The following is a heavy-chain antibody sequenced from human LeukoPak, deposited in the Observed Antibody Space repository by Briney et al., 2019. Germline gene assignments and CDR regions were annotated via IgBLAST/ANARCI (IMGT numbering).Heavy chain of an antibody. J-gene: IGHJ6*03. D-gene: IGHD3-10*01. CDR3: KKGAEDYGSGILDV. CDR1: GFTFDDYA. CDR2: ISWNSGSI. V-gene: IGHV3-9*01. Sequence: PGGSLRLSCAASGFTFDDYAMHWVWQAPGKGLEWVSGISWNSGSIGYADSVKGRFTISRDNAKNSLYLQMNSLRAEDTALYYCKKGAEDYGSGILDVGGKGTRVPVS.